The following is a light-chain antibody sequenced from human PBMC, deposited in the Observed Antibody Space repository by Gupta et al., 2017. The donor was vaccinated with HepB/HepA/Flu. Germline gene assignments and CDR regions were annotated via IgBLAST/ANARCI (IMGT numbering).Light chain of an antibody. CDR1: NIGTKI. CDR2: DES. CDR3: QVWDSNSDHRV. J-gene: IGLJ3*02. Sequence: SYVLTQPPSPTVAPRQTATIIGGGDNIGTKIVHWYQQKPGQAPVLVVSDESDLPSGIPERFSGSNSVNTATLTISGVEVGDEADYYCQVWDSNSDHRVFGGGTRLTVL. V-gene: IGLV3-21*02.